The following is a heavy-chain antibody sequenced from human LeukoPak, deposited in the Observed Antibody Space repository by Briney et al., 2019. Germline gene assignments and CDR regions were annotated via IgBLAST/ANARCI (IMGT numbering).Heavy chain of an antibody. V-gene: IGHV3-15*01. CDR2: IRSKTDGGST. Sequence: AGGSLRLSCAASGFPFTNAWMSWVRHAPGKGLEWVGLIRSKTDGGSTDYAASVKGRFTISRDDSKNTLHLQMSSLKTEDTAVYYCATVYWYFDLWGLGTLVSVSA. CDR3: ATVYWYFDL. J-gene: IGHJ2*01. CDR1: GFPFTNAW.